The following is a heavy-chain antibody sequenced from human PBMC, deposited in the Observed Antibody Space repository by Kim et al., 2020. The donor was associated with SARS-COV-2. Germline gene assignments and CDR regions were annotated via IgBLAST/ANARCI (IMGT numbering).Heavy chain of an antibody. Sequence: SETLSLTCAVYGGSFSNYYWSWIRQPPGKGLEWIGEINHSGSTNYNPSLKSRVTISVDTSKNQFSLKLSSVTAADTAVYYCARGLPGTTFFYYYYGMDVWGQGTTVTVSS. CDR3: ARGLPGTTFFYYYYGMDV. J-gene: IGHJ6*02. D-gene: IGHD3-3*01. CDR1: GGSFSNYY. V-gene: IGHV4-34*01. CDR2: INHSGST.